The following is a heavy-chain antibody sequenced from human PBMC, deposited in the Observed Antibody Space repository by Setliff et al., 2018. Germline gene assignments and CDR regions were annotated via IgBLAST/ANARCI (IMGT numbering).Heavy chain of an antibody. Sequence: ASVNVSCKASDYTFTDYGIYWVRQAPGQGLEWMGWISAYNGRTNYAEKFHARVTMTTDTATSTAYMELRSLKSDDTAVYYCARASGGNSVEDGFDIWGQGTMVTVSS. CDR2: ISAYNGRT. CDR3: ARASGGNSVEDGFDI. V-gene: IGHV1-18*01. CDR1: DYTFTDYG. J-gene: IGHJ3*02. D-gene: IGHD1-26*01.